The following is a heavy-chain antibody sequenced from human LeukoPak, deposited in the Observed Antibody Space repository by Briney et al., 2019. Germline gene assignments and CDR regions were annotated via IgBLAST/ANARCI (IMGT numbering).Heavy chain of an antibody. J-gene: IGHJ3*02. V-gene: IGHV3-30*03. CDR2: ISYDGRNE. D-gene: IGHD5-12*01. Sequence: SGGSLRLSCAASGFIFINYGMHWVRQAPGKGLEWVAVISYDGRNEYYGDSVKGRFTISRDNSKNTVHLQMNSLRPEDTAMYYCHLSTVATDAFDIWGQGTMVTVSS. CDR3: HLSTVATDAFDI. CDR1: GFIFINYG.